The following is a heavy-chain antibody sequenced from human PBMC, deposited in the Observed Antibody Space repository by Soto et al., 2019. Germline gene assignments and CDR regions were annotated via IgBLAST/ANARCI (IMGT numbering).Heavy chain of an antibody. CDR3: ARGSCSSTSCYTGNWFDP. D-gene: IGHD2-2*02. CDR2: INAGNGNT. Sequence: QVQLVQSGAEVKKPGASVKVSCKASGYTFTSYAMHWVRQAPGQRLEWMGWINAGNGNTKYSQKFQGRVTITRDTSASTAYMELSSLRSEDTAVYYCARGSCSSTSCYTGNWFDPWGQGTLVTVSS. V-gene: IGHV1-3*01. J-gene: IGHJ5*02. CDR1: GYTFTSYA.